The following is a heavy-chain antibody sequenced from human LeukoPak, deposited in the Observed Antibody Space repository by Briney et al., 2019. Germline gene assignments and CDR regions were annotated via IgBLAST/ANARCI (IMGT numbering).Heavy chain of an antibody. J-gene: IGHJ6*03. CDR1: GGSISDYY. CDR3: AKSGQSYDFWSGYPRSSYYMDV. Sequence: LSLTCTVSGGSISDYYWSWIRQPPGKGLEWVAVISYDGSNKYYADSVKGRFTISRDNSKNTLYLQMNSLRAEDTAVYYCAKSGQSYDFWSGYPRSSYYMDVWGKGTTVTVSS. V-gene: IGHV3-30*18. D-gene: IGHD3-3*01. CDR2: ISYDGSNK.